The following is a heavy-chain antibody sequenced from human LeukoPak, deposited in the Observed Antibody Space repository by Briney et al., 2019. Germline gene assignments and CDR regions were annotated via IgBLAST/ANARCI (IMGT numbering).Heavy chain of an antibody. J-gene: IGHJ4*02. D-gene: IGHD3-22*01. CDR2: INPKSGGT. CDR3: ARTYYDSSGYYYFDY. Sequence: GASVKVSCKASGYIFTGYYIHWVRQAPGQGLEWMGWINPKSGGTNYAQKFQGRLTMTRGTSISTAYMELSSLRSDDTAVYYCARTYYDSSGYYYFDYWGQGTLVTVSS. CDR1: GYIFTGYY. V-gene: IGHV1-2*02.